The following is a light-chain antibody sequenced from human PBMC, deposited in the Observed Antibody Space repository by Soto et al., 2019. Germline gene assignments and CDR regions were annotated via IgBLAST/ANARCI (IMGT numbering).Light chain of an antibody. Sequence: IVLTQSPGTLSLSPGERANLSCRSSQSVSSSYLAWYQQKPGQAPRLLIYGASTRATGIPDRFSGSGSGTDFTLTISRLEPEDSAVYYCQQYGSSPTWTFGQGTKVDIK. CDR3: QQYGSSPTWT. V-gene: IGKV3-20*01. CDR1: QSVSSSY. CDR2: GAS. J-gene: IGKJ1*01.